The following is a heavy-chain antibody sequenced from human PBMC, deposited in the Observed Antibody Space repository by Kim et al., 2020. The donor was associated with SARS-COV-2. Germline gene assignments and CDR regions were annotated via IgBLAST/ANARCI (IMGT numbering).Heavy chain of an antibody. J-gene: IGHJ2*01. CDR2: LNWDSRTI. CDR1: GFSFSDSA. V-gene: IGHV3-9*01. Sequence: GGSLRLSCTASGFSFSDSAMHWVRQAPGKGLEWVSGLNWDSRTILYADSVRGRFTISRDNAQNSLYLQMNSLRVEDTAVYYCVKDQGEVVISDWYFELWG. CDR3: VKDQGEVVISDWYFEL. D-gene: IGHD2-2*01.